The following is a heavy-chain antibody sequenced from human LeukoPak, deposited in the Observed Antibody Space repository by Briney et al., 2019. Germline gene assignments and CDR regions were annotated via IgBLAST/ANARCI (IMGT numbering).Heavy chain of an antibody. V-gene: IGHV1-18*01. D-gene: IGHD2-2*01. CDR2: ISSYNGNT. Sequence: ASVNVSCNASGYTFPNYGFTWVRQAPGQGLEWMGWISSYNGNTQYAQNFQGRLTLTTDTSTNTAYMDLRSLRSNDTAVYYCATPAKGAYFYYYMDVWGAGTTVTVSS. J-gene: IGHJ6*03. CDR3: ATPAKGAYFYYYMDV. CDR1: GYTFPNYG.